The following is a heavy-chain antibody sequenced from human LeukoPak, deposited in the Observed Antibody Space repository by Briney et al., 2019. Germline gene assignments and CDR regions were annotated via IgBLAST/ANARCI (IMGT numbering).Heavy chain of an antibody. CDR3: ARHRRSSGTLNWFDP. V-gene: IGHV4-39*01. D-gene: IGHD6-13*01. CDR1: GGSISSSSYY. Sequence: ASETLSLTCTVSGGSISSSSYYWGWIRQPPGKGLEWIGSIYYSGSTYYNPSLKSRVTISVDTSKNQFSLKLSSVTAADTAVYYCARHRRSSGTLNWFDPWVQGTLVTVSS. J-gene: IGHJ5*02. CDR2: IYYSGST.